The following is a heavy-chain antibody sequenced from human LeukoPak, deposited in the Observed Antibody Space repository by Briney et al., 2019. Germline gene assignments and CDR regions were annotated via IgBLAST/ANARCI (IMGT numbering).Heavy chain of an antibody. Sequence: WGSLRLSCAASGLTFSSYAMHRVRQAPGKGLGGGAVISYDGSNKYYADSVKGRFTISRDNSKNTLYLQMNSLRAEDTAVYYCAREIEQLVDRGDYFDYWGQGTLVTVSS. CDR3: AREIEQLVDRGDYFDY. V-gene: IGHV3-30*04. CDR2: ISYDGSNK. CDR1: GLTFSSYA. D-gene: IGHD6-6*01. J-gene: IGHJ4*02.